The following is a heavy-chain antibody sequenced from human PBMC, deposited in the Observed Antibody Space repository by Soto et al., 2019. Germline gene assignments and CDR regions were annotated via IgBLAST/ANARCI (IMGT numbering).Heavy chain of an antibody. D-gene: IGHD1-1*01. CDR2: ISSRSNYI. CDR1: GFTFSTYT. V-gene: IGHV3-21*01. CDR3: ARHNSYFDY. Sequence: EVQVVESGGGLVKPGGSLRLSCAASGFTFSTYTMNWVRQAPGKGLEWVSSISSRSNYIYYADSVKGRFTISRDNAKNSLYLKMNSLRAEDTAVYYCARHNSYFDYWGRRTLVTVSS. J-gene: IGHJ4*02.